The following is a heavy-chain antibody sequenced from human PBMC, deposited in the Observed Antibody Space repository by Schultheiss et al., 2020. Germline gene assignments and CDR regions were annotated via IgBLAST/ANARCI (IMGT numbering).Heavy chain of an antibody. CDR3: ARERVVVVPAAMWFYYYGMDV. CDR2: IYYSGST. Sequence: SETLSLTCTVSGGSISSYYWSWIRQPPGKGLEWIGYIYYSGSTNYNPSLKSRVTISVDTSKNQFSLKLSSVTAADTAVYYCARERVVVVPAAMWFYYYGMDVWGQGTTVTVSS. D-gene: IGHD2-2*01. J-gene: IGHJ6*02. V-gene: IGHV4-59*01. CDR1: GGSISSYY.